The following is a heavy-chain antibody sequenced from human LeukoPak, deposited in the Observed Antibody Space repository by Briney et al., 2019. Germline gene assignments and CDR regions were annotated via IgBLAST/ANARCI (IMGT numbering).Heavy chain of an antibody. Sequence: GGSLRLSCATSGFPFETNAMSWVRQAPGKGLEWVATIGNTETFYADSVTGRFTISRDNSKNTVNLQMNRLRVEDTAIYYCAKDWIQFNRVFDCFDSWGQGTLVTDSS. CDR2: IGNTET. J-gene: IGHJ4*02. CDR1: GFPFETNA. D-gene: IGHD5-18*01. V-gene: IGHV3-23*01. CDR3: AKDWIQFNRVFDCFDS.